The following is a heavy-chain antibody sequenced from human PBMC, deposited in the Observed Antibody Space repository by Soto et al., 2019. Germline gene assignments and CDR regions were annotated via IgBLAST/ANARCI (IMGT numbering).Heavy chain of an antibody. J-gene: IGHJ3*02. CDR2: ISSSSTYT. D-gene: IGHD4-17*01. V-gene: IGHV3-11*06. CDR3: ARVRGLLRSHDAFDI. Sequence: VQLVETGGGLVQPGGSLRLSCAASAFTVRSNYLSWVRQAPGKGLEWVSYISSSSTYTNYADSVKGRFTISRDNAKNSLFLQMNSLRAEDTAVYYCARVRGLLRSHDAFDIWGQGTMVTVSS. CDR1: AFTVRSNY.